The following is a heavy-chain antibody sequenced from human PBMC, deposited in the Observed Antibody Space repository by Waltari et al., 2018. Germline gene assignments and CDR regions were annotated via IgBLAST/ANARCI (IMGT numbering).Heavy chain of an antibody. J-gene: IGHJ3*02. V-gene: IGHV4-34*01. CDR2: INHSGST. CDR3: ARAYSSWGTDAFDI. Sequence: QVQLQQWGAGLLKPSETLSLTCAVYGGSFSGYYWSWLRPPPGKGLEWIGEINHSGSTNYNPSLKSRVTISVDTSKNQFSLKLSSVTAADTAVYYCARAYSSWGTDAFDIWGQGTMVTVSS. D-gene: IGHD6-6*01. CDR1: GGSFSGYY.